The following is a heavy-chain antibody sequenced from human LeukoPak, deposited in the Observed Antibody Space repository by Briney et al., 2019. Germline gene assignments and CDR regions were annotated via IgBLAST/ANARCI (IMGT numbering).Heavy chain of an antibody. Sequence: PWASVKLSCTASGGTFSSYAISWVRQAPGQGLEWMGGIIPIFGTANYAQKFQGRVTITTDDSTSTAYMELSSLRSEDKAVYYCARDAGGGYSGYLGDTFYYYYYYMDVWGKGTTVTVSS. CDR1: GGTFSSYA. CDR2: IIPIFGTA. V-gene: IGHV1-69*05. D-gene: IGHD5-12*01. J-gene: IGHJ6*03. CDR3: ARDAGGGYSGYLGDTFYYYYYYMDV.